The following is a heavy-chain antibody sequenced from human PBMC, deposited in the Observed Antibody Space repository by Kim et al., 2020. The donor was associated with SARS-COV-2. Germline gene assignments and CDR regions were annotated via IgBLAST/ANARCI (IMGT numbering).Heavy chain of an antibody. CDR3: ARAFSGGRFDY. CDR2: IKEDESEK. V-gene: IGHV3-7*03. D-gene: IGHD6-19*01. J-gene: IGHJ4*02. CDR1: GFPFSRYW. Sequence: GGSLRLSCEASGFPFSRYWMSWVRQVPGKGLEGVANIKEDESEKYYVDSVKGRFTTSRDNAKNSLYLQMNSLRAEDTAVYYCARAFSGGRFDYWGQGILDIVSS.